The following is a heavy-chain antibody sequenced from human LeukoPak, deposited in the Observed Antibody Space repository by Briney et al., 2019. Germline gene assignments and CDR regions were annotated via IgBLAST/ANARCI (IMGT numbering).Heavy chain of an antibody. Sequence: PSETLSLTCTVSGGSIGSSSHYWGWIRQPPGKGLEWIGSIYFSGSTYYNPSLKSRVTISVDTSKNQFSLKLSSVTAADTAVYYCARLGAAAGVFDYWGQGTLVTVSS. CDR1: GGSIGSSSHY. V-gene: IGHV4-39*07. CDR2: IYFSGST. J-gene: IGHJ4*02. CDR3: ARLGAAAGVFDY. D-gene: IGHD6-13*01.